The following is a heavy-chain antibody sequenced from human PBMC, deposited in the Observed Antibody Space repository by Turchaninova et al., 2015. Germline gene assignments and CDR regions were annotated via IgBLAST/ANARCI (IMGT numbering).Heavy chain of an antibody. V-gene: IGHV4-34*01. CDR1: GGSFRGFY. CDR2: TNMRGGT. CDR3: ARGGSGGYGWYAP. Sequence: QVQLQQWGAGLLRPSETLSLPCVVYGGSFRGFYWTWIRPPPGEGLVWFGETNMRGGTMYIPSLKSRSTISADPPENPFSRQWSYVTAASTAEYYCARGGSGGYGWYAPWGQGTLVTVSS. J-gene: IGHJ5*02. D-gene: IGHD1-26*01.